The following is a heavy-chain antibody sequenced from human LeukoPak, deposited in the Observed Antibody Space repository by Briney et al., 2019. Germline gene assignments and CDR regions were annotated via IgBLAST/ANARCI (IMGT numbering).Heavy chain of an antibody. J-gene: IGHJ4*02. CDR2: IFAEIGNT. D-gene: IGHD3-22*01. Sequence: ASVKVSCKASGYTSTSSSLRCVPHGPGQGVEWVAWIFAEIGNTNYAQKLQGRVTMTTDPSTSTAYMELRSLRSDDTAVYYCARAPSEYYYDSSGYPKEFDYWGQGTLVTVSS. CDR1: GYTSTSSS. CDR3: ARAPSEYYYDSSGYPKEFDY. V-gene: IGHV1-18*01.